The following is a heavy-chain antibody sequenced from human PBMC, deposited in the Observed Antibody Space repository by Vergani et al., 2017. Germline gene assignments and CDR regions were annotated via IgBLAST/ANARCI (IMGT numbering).Heavy chain of an antibody. CDR3: ARDNSGYDYNWFDP. J-gene: IGHJ5*02. V-gene: IGHV4-31*03. CDR2: IYYSGSN. CDR1: GGSISSGGYY. Sequence: QVQLQESGPGLVKPSQTLSLTCTVSGGSISSGGYYWSWIRQHPGKGLEWIGYIYYSGSNYYNPSLKSRVTISVDTSKNQFSRKLSSVTAADTAVYYCARDNSGYDYNWFDPWGQGTLVTVSS. D-gene: IGHD5-12*01.